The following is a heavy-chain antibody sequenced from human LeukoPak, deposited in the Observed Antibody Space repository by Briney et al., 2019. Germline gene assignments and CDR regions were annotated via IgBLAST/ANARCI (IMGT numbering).Heavy chain of an antibody. CDR3: ARDDYRGVTNFDP. D-gene: IGHD3-10*01. CDR2: ISYTGST. CDR1: GGSISPYF. Sequence: SETLSLTCTVSGGSISPYFWSWIRQPPGKGLEWIGYISYTGSTNYNPPLKSRVTISVDTSKNQFSLQLTSVTAADTAVYYCARDDYRGVTNFDPWGQGTLVTVSS. J-gene: IGHJ5*02. V-gene: IGHV4-59*01.